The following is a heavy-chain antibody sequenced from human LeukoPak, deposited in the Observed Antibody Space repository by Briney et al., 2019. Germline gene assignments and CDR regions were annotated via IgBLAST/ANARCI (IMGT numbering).Heavy chain of an antibody. D-gene: IGHD3-10*01. V-gene: IGHV3-30*18. CDR2: ISYDGSNK. CDR1: GFTFSSYG. CDR3: AKTGGDSVLYYYYMDV. Sequence: PGGSLRLSCAASGFTFSSYGMHWVRQAPGKGLEWVAVISYDGSNKYYADSVKGRFTISRDNSKNTLYLQMNSLRAEDTAVYYCAKTGGDSVLYYYYMDVWGKGTTVTVSS. J-gene: IGHJ6*03.